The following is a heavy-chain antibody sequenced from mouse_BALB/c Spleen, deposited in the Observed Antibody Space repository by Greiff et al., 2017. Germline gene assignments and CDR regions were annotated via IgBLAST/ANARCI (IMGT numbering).Heavy chain of an antibody. Sequence: EVQRVESGGGLVQPGGSRKLSCAASGFTFSSFGMHWVRQAPEKGLEWVAYISSGSSTIYYADTVKGRFTISRDNPKNTLFLQMTSLRSEDTAMYYCARGGGTVYYFDYWGQGTTLTVSS. D-gene: IGHD4-1*01. CDR1: GFTFSSFG. J-gene: IGHJ2*01. V-gene: IGHV5-17*02. CDR2: ISSGSSTI. CDR3: ARGGGTVYYFDY.